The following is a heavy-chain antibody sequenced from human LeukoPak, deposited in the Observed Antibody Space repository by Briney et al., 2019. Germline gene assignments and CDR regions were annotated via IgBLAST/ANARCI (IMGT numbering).Heavy chain of an antibody. CDR3: ARLPYLIDGFDI. CDR2: IYYSGST. D-gene: IGHD3-10*01. V-gene: IGHV4-59*08. CDR1: GGSISSYY. J-gene: IGHJ3*02. Sequence: SETLSLTCTVSGGSISSYYWSWIRQPPVKGLEWIGYIYYSGSTNYNPSLKSRVTISVDTSKNQFSLKLSSVTAADTAVYYCARLPYLIDGFDIWGQGTMVTVSS.